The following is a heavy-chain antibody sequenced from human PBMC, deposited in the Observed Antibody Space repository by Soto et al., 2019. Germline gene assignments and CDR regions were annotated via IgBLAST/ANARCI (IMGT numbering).Heavy chain of an antibody. Sequence: PSETLSLTCAVYGGSFSGYYWSWIRQPPGKGLEWIGEINHSGSTNYNPSLKSRVTISVDTSKNQFSLKLSSVTAADTAVYYCARIMITFGGFDYWGQGTLVTVSS. CDR2: INHSGST. D-gene: IGHD3-16*01. J-gene: IGHJ4*02. CDR1: GGSFSGYY. V-gene: IGHV4-34*01. CDR3: ARIMITFGGFDY.